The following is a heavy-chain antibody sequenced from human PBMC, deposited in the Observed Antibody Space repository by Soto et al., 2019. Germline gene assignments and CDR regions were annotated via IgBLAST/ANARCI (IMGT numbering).Heavy chain of an antibody. D-gene: IGHD6-19*01. J-gene: IGHJ1*01. V-gene: IGHV3-74*01. Sequence: EVQLVESGGGRFQPGGSLRLSCEVSGFICSSYWMHWVRQSPGKGLVWVSRINTDGSSRTYADSVEGRFTISRDNAKHTLYLQIDSLRDEDTAVYFCVRGSNDWIGVDYWGQGTLDTVSS. CDR3: VRGSNDWIGVDY. CDR1: GFICSSYW. CDR2: INTDGSSR.